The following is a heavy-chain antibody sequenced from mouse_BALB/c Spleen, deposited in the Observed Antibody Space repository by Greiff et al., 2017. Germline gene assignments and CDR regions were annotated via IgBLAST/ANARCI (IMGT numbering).Heavy chain of an antibody. CDR1: GYTFTSYW. Sequence: VQLQQSGAELARPGASVELSCKASGYTFTSYWMQWVKQRPGQGLEWIGAIYPGDGDTRYTQKFKGKATLTADKSSSTAYMQLSSLASEDSAVYYCARWGLPNAMDYWGQGTSVTVSS. CDR2: IYPGDGDT. V-gene: IGHV1-87*01. J-gene: IGHJ4*01. D-gene: IGHD3-1*01. CDR3: ARWGLPNAMDY.